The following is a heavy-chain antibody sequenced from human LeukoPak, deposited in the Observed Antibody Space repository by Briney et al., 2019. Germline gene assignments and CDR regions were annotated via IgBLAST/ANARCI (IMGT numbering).Heavy chain of an antibody. CDR2: MSFDGSNI. J-gene: IGHJ4*02. CDR1: GSSFSSYG. CDR3: AKVTPGSTARKSGLDF. V-gene: IGHV3-30*18. Sequence: GRSLRLSCAASGSSFSSYGMHWVRQTPGKGLEWVAVMSFDGSNIYYGDSVKGRFTISRDNSKNTLYLQMNSLRVEDTALYYCAKVTPGSTARKSGLDFWGQGTLVAVSS. D-gene: IGHD2-21*02.